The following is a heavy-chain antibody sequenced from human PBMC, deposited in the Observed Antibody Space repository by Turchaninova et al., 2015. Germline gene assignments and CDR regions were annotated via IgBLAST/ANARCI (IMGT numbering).Heavy chain of an antibody. CDR3: ARTRGYLDA. V-gene: IGHV6-1*01. CDR2: TYYRSKWYR. Sequence: QVQLQQSGPGLVKPSQTLPLTCAISGDSVSSDSAAWHWIRQSPPRGLEWLGRTYYRSKWYREYAASVKSRISINPDTSKNQFSLHLNSVTPEDTAVYFCARTRGYLDAWGKGTTVTVSS. J-gene: IGHJ6*03. CDR1: GDSVSSDSAA.